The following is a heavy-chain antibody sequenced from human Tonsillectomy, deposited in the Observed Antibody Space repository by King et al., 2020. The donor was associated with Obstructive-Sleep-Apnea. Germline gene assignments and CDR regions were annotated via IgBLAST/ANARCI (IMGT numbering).Heavy chain of an antibody. D-gene: IGHD1-26*01. CDR2: INHRGST. CDR3: ARGPPLVGATEFRDFDI. Sequence: VQLRQWGAGMLKPSESLSLTCAVYGGSFSVYYWSWIRQPPGQGLEWIGEINHRGSTNYNTSIKSRGTISVDTPNNQFCLKLSSVTAADTAIYYCARGPPLVGATEFRDFDIWGQGTMVTVSS. V-gene: IGHV4-34*01. CDR1: GGSFSVYY. J-gene: IGHJ3*02.